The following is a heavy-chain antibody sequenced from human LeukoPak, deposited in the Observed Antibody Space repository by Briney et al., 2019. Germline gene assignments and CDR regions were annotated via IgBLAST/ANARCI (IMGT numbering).Heavy chain of an antibody. CDR3: ARVSPPIDH. J-gene: IGHJ4*02. Sequence: PSETLSLTCTVSGGSISSGAYYWGWIRQPPGKGLEWIGHIYHTGRTNYNPSLKSRITISVDNSKNQFSLNLNSVTAADTAVYYCARVSPPIDHCGQGTLVVVSS. V-gene: IGHV4-61*05. CDR1: GGSISSGAYY. CDR2: IYHTGRT.